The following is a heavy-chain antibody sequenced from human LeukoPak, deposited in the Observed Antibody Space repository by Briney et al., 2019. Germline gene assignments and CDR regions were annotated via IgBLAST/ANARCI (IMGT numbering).Heavy chain of an antibody. V-gene: IGHV1-46*01. CDR3: ARSGSYYNVYYYYYGMDV. Sequence: ASVKVSCKASGYTFTSYHMHWVRQAPGQGLEWMGIINPSGGSTSYAQKFQGRVTMTRGTSTSTVYMELSSLRSEDTAVYYCARSGSYYNVYYYYYGMDVWGQGTTVTVSS. D-gene: IGHD3-10*01. CDR2: INPSGGST. CDR1: GYTFTSYH. J-gene: IGHJ6*02.